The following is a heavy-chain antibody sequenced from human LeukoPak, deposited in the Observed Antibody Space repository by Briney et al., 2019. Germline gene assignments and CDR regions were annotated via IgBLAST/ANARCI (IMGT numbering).Heavy chain of an antibody. CDR3: AKDRSYDSSGTIDY. CDR1: GFTFSSYG. D-gene: IGHD3-22*01. CDR2: ISYDGSNK. J-gene: IGHJ4*02. Sequence: GGSLRLSCAASGFTFSSYGMHWVRQAPGKGLEWVAVISYDGSNKYYADSVKGRFTISRENTKNTLYLQMNSLRAVETAVYYCAKDRSYDSSGTIDYWGQGTLVTVSS. V-gene: IGHV3-30*18.